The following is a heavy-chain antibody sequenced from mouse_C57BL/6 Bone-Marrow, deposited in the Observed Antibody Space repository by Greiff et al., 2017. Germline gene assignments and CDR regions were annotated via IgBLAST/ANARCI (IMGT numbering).Heavy chain of an antibody. V-gene: IGHV1-69*01. Sequence: VQLQQPGAELVMPGASVKLSCKASGYTFTSYWMHWVKQRPGQGLEWIGEFDPSDSYTNYNQKFKGKSTLTVDKSSSTAYMQLSSLTSEDSAVYYCARDCGDGSSWGDWYFDVWGTGTTVTVSS. CDR1: GYTFTSYW. D-gene: IGHD1-1*01. CDR2: FDPSDSYT. J-gene: IGHJ1*03. CDR3: ARDCGDGSSWGDWYFDV.